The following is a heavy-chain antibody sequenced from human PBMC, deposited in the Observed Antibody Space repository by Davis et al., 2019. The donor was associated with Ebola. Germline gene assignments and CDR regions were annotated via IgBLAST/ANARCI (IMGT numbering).Heavy chain of an antibody. CDR3: ARGGFTLMVVPRDYVHGLDV. J-gene: IGHJ6*02. V-gene: IGHV1-2*06. CDR2: INPNRGVT. D-gene: IGHD2-21*01. Sequence: AASVKVSCKASGYTFIGYYIHWVRQAPGQGLEWMGRINPNRGVTEYTQKFQGRVTMTRDTSISTAYMELSRLRSDDTAVYYCARGGFTLMVVPRDYVHGLDVWGQGTTVTVSS. CDR1: GYTFIGYY.